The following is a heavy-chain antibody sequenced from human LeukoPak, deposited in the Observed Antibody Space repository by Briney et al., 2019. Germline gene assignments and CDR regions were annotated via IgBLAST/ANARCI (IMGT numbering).Heavy chain of an antibody. V-gene: IGHV4-34*01. J-gene: IGHJ5*02. Sequence: SETLSLTCAVYGGSFSGYYWSWIRQPPGKGLEWIGEINHSGSTNYNPSLKSRVTISVDTSKNQFSLKLSSVTAADTAVYYCARDLVGATGEDWFDPWGQGTLVTVSS. D-gene: IGHD1-26*01. CDR1: GGSFSGYY. CDR3: ARDLVGATGEDWFDP. CDR2: INHSGST.